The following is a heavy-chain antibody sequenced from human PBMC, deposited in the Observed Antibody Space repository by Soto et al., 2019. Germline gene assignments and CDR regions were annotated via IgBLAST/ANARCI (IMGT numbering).Heavy chain of an antibody. CDR1: GFTFGTYA. Sequence: PGGSLRLSCAASGFTFGTYAMGWVRQVPGKGLEWVSSISGSGDNTYYADSVRGRLTISRGNSKDTVYLQMNSLRAEDTAIYYCVKTPVRAGTWPYYFDYWGQGTLVTVSS. D-gene: IGHD6-19*01. J-gene: IGHJ4*02. CDR3: VKTPVRAGTWPYYFDY. CDR2: ISGSGDNT. V-gene: IGHV3-23*01.